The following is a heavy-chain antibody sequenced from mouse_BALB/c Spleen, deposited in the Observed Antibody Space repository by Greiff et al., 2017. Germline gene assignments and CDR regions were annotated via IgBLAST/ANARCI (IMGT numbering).Heavy chain of an antibody. V-gene: IGHV14-3*02. D-gene: IGHD1-1*01. CDR1: GFNIKDTY. CDR2: IDPANGNT. Sequence: EVQRVESGAELVKPGASVKLSCTASGFNIKDTYMHWVKQRPEQGLEWIGRIDPANGNTKYDPKFQGKATITADTSSNTAYLQLSSLTSEDTAVYYCARGYYGRGYFDVWGAGTTVTVSS. J-gene: IGHJ1*01. CDR3: ARGYYGRGYFDV.